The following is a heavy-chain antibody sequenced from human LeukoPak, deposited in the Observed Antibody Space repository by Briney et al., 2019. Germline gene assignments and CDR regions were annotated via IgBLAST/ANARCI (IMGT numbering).Heavy chain of an antibody. V-gene: IGHV4-34*01. CDR3: ARAPLRARRTPSLGWFDP. D-gene: IGHD6-6*01. CDR2: INHSGST. Sequence: SETQSLTCAVYGGSFSGYYWSWIRQPPGKGLEWIGEINHSGSTNYNPSLKSRVTISVDTSKNQFSLKLSSVTAADTAVYYCARAPLRARRTPSLGWFDPWGQGTLVTVSS. CDR1: GGSFSGYY. J-gene: IGHJ5*02.